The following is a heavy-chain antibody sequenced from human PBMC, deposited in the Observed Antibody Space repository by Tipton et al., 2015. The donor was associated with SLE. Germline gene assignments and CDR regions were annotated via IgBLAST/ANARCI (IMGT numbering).Heavy chain of an antibody. CDR2: IYYSGST. V-gene: IGHV4-39*07. J-gene: IGHJ6*03. D-gene: IGHD1-26*01. Sequence: TLSLTCTVSGGSISSSSYYWGWIRQPPGKGLEWIGSIYYSGSTNYNPSLKSRVTISVDTSKNKFSLKLSSVTAADTAVYYCARGGLGVSYYYYMDVWGKGTSVTVS. CDR3: ARGGLGVSYYYYMDV. CDR1: GGSISSSSYY.